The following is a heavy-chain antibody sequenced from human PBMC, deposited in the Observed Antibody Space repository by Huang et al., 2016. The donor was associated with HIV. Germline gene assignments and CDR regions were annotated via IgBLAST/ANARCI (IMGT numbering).Heavy chain of an antibody. J-gene: IGHJ4*02. V-gene: IGHV3-74*01. CDR1: GFTFSSYW. Sequence: EVQLVESGGGLVQPGGSLRLSCAASGFTFSSYWMHWVRQAPGKGLVWVSRSNSDGSSTSYADSVKGRFTISRDKAKNTLYLQMNSLRAEDTAVYYCARDSQQWLVEDYWGQGTLVTVSS. CDR3: ARDSQQWLVEDY. D-gene: IGHD6-19*01. CDR2: SNSDGSST.